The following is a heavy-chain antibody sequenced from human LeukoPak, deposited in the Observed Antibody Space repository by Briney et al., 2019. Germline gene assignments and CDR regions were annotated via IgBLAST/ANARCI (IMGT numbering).Heavy chain of an antibody. CDR1: GGSISSGGYS. J-gene: IGHJ6*02. CDR2: IYHSGST. V-gene: IGHV4-30-2*01. D-gene: IGHD1-26*01. CDR3: ARVTYELYYGMDV. Sequence: SETLSLTCAASGGSISSGGYSWSWIRQPPGKGLEWIGYIYHSGSTYYNPSLKSRVTISVDRSKNQFSLKLSSVTAADTAVYYCARVTYELYYGMDVWGQGTTVTVSS.